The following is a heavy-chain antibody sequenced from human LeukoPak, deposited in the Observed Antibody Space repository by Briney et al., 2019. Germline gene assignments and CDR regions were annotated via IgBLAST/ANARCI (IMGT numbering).Heavy chain of an antibody. V-gene: IGHV3-13*01. CDR1: GFSFSSYD. CDR3: ARARSGWFGAFDI. J-gene: IGHJ3*02. D-gene: IGHD6-19*01. Sequence: PGGSLRLSCAASGFSFSSYDMHWVRQGTGKGLVWVSGIDTAGDTYYPGSVKGRFIISRENAKNSLYIQMNSLRAGDTAVYYCARARSGWFGAFDIWGQGTMVTVSS. CDR2: IDTAGDT.